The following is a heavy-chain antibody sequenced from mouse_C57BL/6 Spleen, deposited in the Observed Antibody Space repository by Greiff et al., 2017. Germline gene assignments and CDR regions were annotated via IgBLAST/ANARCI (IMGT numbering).Heavy chain of an antibody. D-gene: IGHD3-2*02. CDR1: GYSITSGYY. Sequence: VQLKESGPGLVKPSQSLSLTCSVTGYSITSGYYWNWIRQFPGNKLEWMGYISYDGSNNYNPSLKNRISITRDTSKNQFFLKLNSVTTEDTATYYGARGDSGYDYYAMDYWGQGTSVTVSS. J-gene: IGHJ4*01. V-gene: IGHV3-6*01. CDR2: ISYDGSN. CDR3: ARGDSGYDYYAMDY.